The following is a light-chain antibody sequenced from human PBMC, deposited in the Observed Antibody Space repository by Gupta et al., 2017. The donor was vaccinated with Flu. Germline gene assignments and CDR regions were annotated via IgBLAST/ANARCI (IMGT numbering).Light chain of an antibody. V-gene: IGKV1-39*01. J-gene: IGKJ1*01. CDR2: AAS. CDR3: QQSYSTPRCT. Sequence: DIQMTQSPSSLSSSVGDRVTITCRASQSISSYLNWYQQKPGKDPKLLIYAASSLQSGVPSRFSSSGSGTDFTLTISSLQPEDFATDYCQQSYSTPRCTFGPGTKVEIK. CDR1: QSISSY.